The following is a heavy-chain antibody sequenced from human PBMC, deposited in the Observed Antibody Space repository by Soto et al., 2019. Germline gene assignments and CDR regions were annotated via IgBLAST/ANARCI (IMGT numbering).Heavy chain of an antibody. V-gene: IGHV4-34*01. CDR1: GRYFSGYN. CDR2: INHSGST. CDR3: AREGITMVRGVLVPYYYYYGMEV. D-gene: IGHD3-10*01. J-gene: IGHJ6*02. Sequence: SETLSLTCAVYGRYFSGYNRSWLRLHPGKGLEWIGDINHSGSTNYNPPPKSRVSIAVDTSNNQFSLKLSSVTAADTAVYYCAREGITMVRGVLVPYYYYYGMEVWGQGTTVTVS.